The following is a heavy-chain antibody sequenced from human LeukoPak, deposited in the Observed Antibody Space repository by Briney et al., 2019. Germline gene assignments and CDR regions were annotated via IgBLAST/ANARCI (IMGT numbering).Heavy chain of an antibody. J-gene: IGHJ4*02. Sequence: SGPALVKPTQTLTLTCTFSGFSLSTSGMCVSWIRQPPGKALEWLARIDWDDDKYYNTSLKTRLTISKDTSKNQVVLTMTNMDPVDTATYYCARISNTIIGVVPLDYWGQGTLVTVSS. CDR1: GFSLSTSGMC. D-gene: IGHD3-3*01. V-gene: IGHV2-70*11. CDR2: IDWDDDK. CDR3: ARISNTIIGVVPLDY.